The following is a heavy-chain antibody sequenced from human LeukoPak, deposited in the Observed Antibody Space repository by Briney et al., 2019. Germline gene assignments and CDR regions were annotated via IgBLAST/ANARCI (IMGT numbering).Heavy chain of an antibody. CDR1: GYTFTSYA. CDR3: ARAFTYYYGSGSYYDAWLPWGY. J-gene: IGHJ4*02. D-gene: IGHD3-10*01. CDR2: INTNTGNP. Sequence: GASVKVSCKASGYTFTSYAMNWVRQAPGQGLEWMGWINTNTGNPTYAQGFTGRFVFSLDTSVSTAYLQISSLKAEDTAVYYCARAFTYYYGSGSYYDAWLPWGYWGQGTLVTVSS. V-gene: IGHV7-4-1*02.